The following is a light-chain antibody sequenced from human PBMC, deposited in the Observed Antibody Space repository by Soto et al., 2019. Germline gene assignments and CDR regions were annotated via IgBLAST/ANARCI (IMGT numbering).Light chain of an antibody. CDR1: QSVLYSSNNKNY. CDR3: QQYYSTPYT. V-gene: IGKV4-1*01. Sequence: DIVMTQSPDSLAVSLGERATINCKSSQSVLYSSNNKNYLAWYQQKPGQPPKLLIYWASTRESGVPDRFSGSGCGTDFTLTIGSLQAEDVAVYYCQQYYSTPYTFGQGTKLEIK. J-gene: IGKJ2*01. CDR2: WAS.